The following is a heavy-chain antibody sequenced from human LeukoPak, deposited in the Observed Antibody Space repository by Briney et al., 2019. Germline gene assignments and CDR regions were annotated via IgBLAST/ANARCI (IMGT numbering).Heavy chain of an antibody. V-gene: IGHV3-48*01. D-gene: IGHD3-10*01. CDR3: ARDFAREFTIDY. Sequence: GGSLRLSCAASGFTFSNYNMNWVRQPPGKGLQRVSYISSSSNIIYYAHSVKGRFTISRDNAKNSLFLQMNSLRAEDTAVYYCARDFAREFTIDYWGQGTLVTVSS. CDR2: ISSSSNII. CDR1: GFTFSNYN. J-gene: IGHJ4*02.